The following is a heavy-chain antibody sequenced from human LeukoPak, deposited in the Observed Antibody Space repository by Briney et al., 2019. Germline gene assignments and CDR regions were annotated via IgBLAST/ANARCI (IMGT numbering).Heavy chain of an antibody. V-gene: IGHV4-39*01. J-gene: IGHJ4*02. D-gene: IGHD3-10*01. CDR3: ARLSPYLGSGSSAFPDDF. CDR1: GGPISSSPYY. Sequence: SETLSLTCTVSGGPISSSPYYWGWIRQPPGTGLEWIGSISYSGSTFYNPSLKSRLTISVDTSKNQFSLKLSSLTAADTAVFYCARLSPYLGSGSSAFPDDFWGQGTLVTVSS. CDR2: ISYSGST.